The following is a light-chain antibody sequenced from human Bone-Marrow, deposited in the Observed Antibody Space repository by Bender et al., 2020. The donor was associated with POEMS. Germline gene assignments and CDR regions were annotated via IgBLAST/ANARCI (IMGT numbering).Light chain of an antibody. CDR1: SSNIGAGYD. Sequence: QSVLTQPPSVSGAPGQRVTISCTGSSSNIGAGYDVHWYQQLPGTAPKLLINSNSNRPSGVSDRFSGSKSGTSASLAITGLQAEDEAEYHCQSYDSRLSGWVFGGGTKLTVL. J-gene: IGLJ3*02. V-gene: IGLV1-40*01. CDR2: SNS. CDR3: QSYDSRLSGWV.